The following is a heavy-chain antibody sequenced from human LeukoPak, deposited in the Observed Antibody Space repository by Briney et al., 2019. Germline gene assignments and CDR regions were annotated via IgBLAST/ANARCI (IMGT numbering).Heavy chain of an antibody. Sequence: PGGSLRLSCAASGYTFSMYGFSWVRQAPGQGLEWMGRISAYTGDANYAQNLQGRVTLTTDTSTSTAYMELRSLRSDDTAVYYCAKDMGHHILTGLDYWGQGTLVTVSS. V-gene: IGHV1-18*01. CDR3: AKDMGHHILTGLDY. J-gene: IGHJ4*02. CDR2: ISAYTGDA. D-gene: IGHD3-9*01. CDR1: GYTFSMYG.